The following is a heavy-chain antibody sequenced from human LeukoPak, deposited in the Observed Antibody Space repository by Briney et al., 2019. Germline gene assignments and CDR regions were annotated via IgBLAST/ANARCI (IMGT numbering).Heavy chain of an antibody. CDR2: ISAYNGNT. D-gene: IGHD6-13*01. V-gene: IGHV1-18*01. Sequence: ASVKVSCKASGYTFTSYGISWVRQAPGQGLEWMGWISAYNGNTNYAQKLQGRVTMTTDTSTSTAYMELRSLRSDDTAVYYCARDGYSSPRAALPVDYWGQGTLVTVSS. CDR1: GYTFTSYG. J-gene: IGHJ4*02. CDR3: ARDGYSSPRAALPVDY.